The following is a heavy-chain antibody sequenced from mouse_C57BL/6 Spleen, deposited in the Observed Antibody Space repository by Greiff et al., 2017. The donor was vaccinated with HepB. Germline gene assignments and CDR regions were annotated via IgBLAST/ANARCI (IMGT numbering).Heavy chain of an antibody. V-gene: IGHV1-7*01. CDR3: AIEGQIADYGSSYAMDY. CDR1: GYTFTSYW. CDR2: INPSSGYT. J-gene: IGHJ4*01. Sequence: VQLQQSGAELAKPGASVKLSCKASGYTFTSYWMHWVKQRPGQGLEWIGYINPSSGYTKYNQKFKDKATLTADKSSSTAYMQLSSLTYEDSAVYDCAIEGQIADYGSSYAMDYLGQGTSVTVAS. D-gene: IGHD1-1*01.